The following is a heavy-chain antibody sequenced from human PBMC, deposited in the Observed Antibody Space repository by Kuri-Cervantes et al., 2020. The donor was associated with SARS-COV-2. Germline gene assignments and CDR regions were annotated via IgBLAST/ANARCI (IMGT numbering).Heavy chain of an antibody. V-gene: IGHV3-53*01. CDR1: GFTVSSNY. CDR2: IYSGGGT. CDR3: ARRESWKGDFDI. J-gene: IGHJ3*02. D-gene: IGHD1-1*01. Sequence: GGSLRLSCAASGFTVSSNYMSWVRQAPGKGLEWVSVIYSGGGTYYADSVKGRFTISRDNYKNTLYLQMNNLRAEDTAVYYCARRESWKGDFDIWGQGTMVTVSS.